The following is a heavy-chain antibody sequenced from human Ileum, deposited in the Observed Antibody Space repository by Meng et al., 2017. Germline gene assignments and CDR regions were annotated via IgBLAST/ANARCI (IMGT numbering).Heavy chain of an antibody. CDR1: GFTFGSYA. Sequence: GESLKISCAASGFTFGSYAMSWVRQAPGKGLEWVSVISDSGGRTYYADSVKGRFTISRDNSKNTLYLQTNSLRAEDTAVYYCAKGQINSWYYFDYWGQGTRVT. CDR3: AKGQINSWYYFDY. D-gene: IGHD6-13*01. J-gene: IGHJ4*02. CDR2: ISDSGGRT. V-gene: IGHV3-23*01.